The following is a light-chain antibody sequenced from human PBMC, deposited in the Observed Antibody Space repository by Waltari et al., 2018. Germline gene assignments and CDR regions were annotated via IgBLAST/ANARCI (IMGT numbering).Light chain of an antibody. V-gene: IGKV1-9*01. CDR3: QQFVGYPYT. CDR2: EAS. J-gene: IGKJ2*01. CDR1: QGISSY. Sequence: DIQLTQSPSFLSASVGDRVTITCRASQGISSYLAWYQQKPGRAPKLLIYEASNLVTGVPSRFSGTGSGTLFTLTISSLEPDDFATYYCQQFVGYPYTFGQGTKVETK.